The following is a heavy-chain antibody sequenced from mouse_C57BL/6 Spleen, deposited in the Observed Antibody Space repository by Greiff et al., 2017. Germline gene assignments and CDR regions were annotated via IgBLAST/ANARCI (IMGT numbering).Heavy chain of an antibody. Sequence: EVQLQQSGAELVRPGASVKLSCTASGFNFKDDYMNWVKQRPGQGLEWIGWIDPGNGDTEYASKFQGKATITADTSSNTAYLQLSSLTSEDTAVYYGTTSTTVVASYYAMDYWGQAASVTVSS. CDR1: GFNFKDDY. V-gene: IGHV14-4*01. CDR2: IDPGNGDT. CDR3: TTSTTVVASYYAMDY. D-gene: IGHD1-1*01. J-gene: IGHJ4*01.